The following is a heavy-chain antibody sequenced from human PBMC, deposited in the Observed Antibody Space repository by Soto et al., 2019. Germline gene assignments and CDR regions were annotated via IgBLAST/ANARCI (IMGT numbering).Heavy chain of an antibody. J-gene: IGHJ6*01. CDR3: ARARYCTNGVCPYYYYYNGMKV. D-gene: IGHD2-8*01. CDR1: GYTFTSYG. Sequence: GAPVKVSGKASGYTFTSYGISWVRQAPGQGHGWMGWISGYDGHTNYAQKLQGRVTMTTDTSPSTAYMELRSLRSDDTAVYYCARARYCTNGVCPYYYYYNGMKVWVQGTTVTDS. V-gene: IGHV1-18*01. CDR2: ISGYDGHT.